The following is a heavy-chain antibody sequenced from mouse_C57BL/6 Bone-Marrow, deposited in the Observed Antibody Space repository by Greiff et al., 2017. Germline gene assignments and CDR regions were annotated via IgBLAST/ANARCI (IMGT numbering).Heavy chain of an antibody. CDR2: IYPGSGNT. J-gene: IGHJ4*01. Sequence: QVQLQQSGAELVRPGASVKLSCKASGYTFTDYYINWVKQRPGQGLEWIARIYPGSGNTYYNEKFKGKATLTAEKSSSTAYMQLSSLTSEDSAVYFCARGNAIDYWGQGTSVTVSS. CDR3: ARGNAIDY. CDR1: GYTFTDYY. V-gene: IGHV1-76*01.